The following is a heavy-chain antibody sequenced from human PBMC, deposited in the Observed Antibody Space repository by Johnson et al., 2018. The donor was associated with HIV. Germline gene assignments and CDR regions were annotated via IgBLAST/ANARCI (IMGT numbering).Heavy chain of an antibody. V-gene: IGHV3-13*01. D-gene: IGHD3-16*01. CDR1: GFTFDDYG. J-gene: IGHJ3*02. CDR2: IGTAGDT. CDR3: ARDRLMTATLCPDAFDI. Sequence: VQLVESGGGVVRPGGSLRLSCAASGFTFDDYGMSWVRQATVKGLEWVSAIGTAGDTSYPGSVKGRFTISRENAKNSLYLQMNSLRAGDTAVYYCARDRLMTATLCPDAFDIWGQGTMVTVSS.